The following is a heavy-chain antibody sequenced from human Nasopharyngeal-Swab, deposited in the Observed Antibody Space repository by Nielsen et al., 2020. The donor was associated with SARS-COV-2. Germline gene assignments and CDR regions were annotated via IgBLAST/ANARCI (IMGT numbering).Heavy chain of an antibody. CDR3: ARDDSSNYDFLSGYYTSFDY. D-gene: IGHD3-3*01. Sequence: SVTVSCKASGYTFTSYGISWLRQAPGQGLEWMGWISAYNGNTNYAQKLQGRVTMTTDTSTSTAYMELRRLRSADTAVYYCARDDSSNYDFLSGYYTSFDYWGQGTLVTVSS. CDR2: ISAYNGNT. J-gene: IGHJ4*02. V-gene: IGHV1-18*01. CDR1: GYTFTSYG.